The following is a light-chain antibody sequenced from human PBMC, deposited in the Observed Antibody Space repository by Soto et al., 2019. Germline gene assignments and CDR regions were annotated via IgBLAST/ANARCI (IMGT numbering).Light chain of an antibody. Sequence: EMVLTQSPGTLSLSPGERATLSCRASQSVNSNYLAWYQQKSGQAPRLLIYGAPSRATGIADRFSGSGSGTDFTLTISGPEPDDVAAYHCQQYGSSPITFGRGTRLYIK. V-gene: IGKV3-20*01. CDR3: QQYGSSPIT. CDR1: QSVNSNY. CDR2: GAP. J-gene: IGKJ5*01.